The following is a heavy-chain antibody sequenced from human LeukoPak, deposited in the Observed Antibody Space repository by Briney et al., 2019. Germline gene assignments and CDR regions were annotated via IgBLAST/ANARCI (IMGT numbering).Heavy chain of an antibody. CDR1: GGSISSSSYY. J-gene: IGHJ3*02. CDR3: ARVMIVGFAYAFDI. D-gene: IGHD3-22*01. V-gene: IGHV4-39*01. CDR2: IYYSGST. Sequence: SETLSFTCTVSGGSISSSSYYWGWIRQPPGKGREWIGSIYYSGSTYYHPSLKSRVTISVDTSKNQFSLKLSSVTAADTAVYYCARVMIVGFAYAFDIWGQGTMVTVSS.